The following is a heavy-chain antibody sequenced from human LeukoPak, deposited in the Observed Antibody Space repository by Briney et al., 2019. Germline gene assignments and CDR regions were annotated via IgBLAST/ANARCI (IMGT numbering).Heavy chain of an antibody. CDR1: GDGVSSNSAA. D-gene: IGHD2-2*01. Sequence: SQTLSLTCAISGDGVSSNSAAWNWIRQSPSRGLEWLGRTYYRSKWYNDYAVSVKSRITINPDTSKNQFSLQLNSVTPEDTAVYYCARDGVDCSSTSCYPDFDYWGQGTLVTVSS. CDR2: TYYRSKWYN. J-gene: IGHJ4*02. V-gene: IGHV6-1*01. CDR3: ARDGVDCSSTSCYPDFDY.